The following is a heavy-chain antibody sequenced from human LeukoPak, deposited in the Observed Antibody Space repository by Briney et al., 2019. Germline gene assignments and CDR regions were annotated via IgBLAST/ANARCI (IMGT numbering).Heavy chain of an antibody. V-gene: IGHV4-61*02. CDR2: IYTSGST. Sequence: SETLSLTCTVSGGSISSGSYYWSWIRQPAGKGLEWIGRIYTSGSTNYNPSLKSRVTISVDTSKYQFSLKLSSVTAADTAVYYCARERLLAYDYWGQGTLVTVSS. D-gene: IGHD1-26*01. CDR1: GGSISSGSYY. CDR3: ARERLLAYDY. J-gene: IGHJ4*02.